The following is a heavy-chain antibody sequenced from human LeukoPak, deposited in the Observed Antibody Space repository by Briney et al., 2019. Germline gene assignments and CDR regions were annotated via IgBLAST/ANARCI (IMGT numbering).Heavy chain of an antibody. Sequence: LETLSLTCTVSGGSISSHYWSWIRQPPGKGLEWIGYIYYSGSTNYNPSLKSRVTISVDTSKNQFSLKLSSVTAADTAVYYCARDKWFGENFYYGMDVWGQGTTVTVSS. CDR1: GGSISSHY. CDR2: IYYSGST. CDR3: ARDKWFGENFYYGMDV. V-gene: IGHV4-59*11. D-gene: IGHD3-10*01. J-gene: IGHJ6*02.